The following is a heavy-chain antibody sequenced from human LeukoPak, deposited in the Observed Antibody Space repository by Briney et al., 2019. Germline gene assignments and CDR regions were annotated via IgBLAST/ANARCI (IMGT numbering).Heavy chain of an antibody. CDR2: IYYSGST. J-gene: IGHJ6*02. Sequence: NPSETLSLTCTVSGGSISSYYWSWIRQPPGKGLEWIGYIYYSGSTNYNPSLKSRVTISVDTSKNQFSLKLSSVTAADTAVYYCARDRYYDSSGPGTPQYYYYGMDVWGQGTTVTVSS. CDR3: ARDRYYDSSGPGTPQYYYYGMDV. V-gene: IGHV4-59*01. CDR1: GGSISSYY. D-gene: IGHD3-22*01.